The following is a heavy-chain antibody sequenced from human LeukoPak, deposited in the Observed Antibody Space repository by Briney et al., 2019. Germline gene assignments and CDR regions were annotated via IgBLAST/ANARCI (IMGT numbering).Heavy chain of an antibody. V-gene: IGHV3-23*01. Sequence: PGGSLRLSCAASGFTFSSYAMSWVRQAPGKGLEWVSAISGSGGSTPYADSVKGRFTISRDNSKNTLYLQMNSLRADDTAVYYCARGEMVQVYWGQGTLVTVSS. J-gene: IGHJ4*02. CDR1: GFTFSSYA. D-gene: IGHD5-24*01. CDR3: ARGEMVQVY. CDR2: ISGSGGST.